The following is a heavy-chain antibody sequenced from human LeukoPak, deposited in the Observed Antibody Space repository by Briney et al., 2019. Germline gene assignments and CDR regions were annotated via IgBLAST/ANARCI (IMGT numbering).Heavy chain of an antibody. V-gene: IGHV3-7*01. D-gene: IGHD3-3*01. CDR3: ARLREIPVFGVVTKSTSYFDY. CDR1: GFTFSSYW. Sequence: GGSLRLSCAASGFTFSSYWMTWVRQAPGKGLELVANIKQDRSEKYYVDSVKGRFTISRDNAKNSLYLQMNSLRAEDTAVYYCARLREIPVFGVVTKSTSYFDYWGQGTLVTVSS. J-gene: IGHJ4*02. CDR2: IKQDRSEK.